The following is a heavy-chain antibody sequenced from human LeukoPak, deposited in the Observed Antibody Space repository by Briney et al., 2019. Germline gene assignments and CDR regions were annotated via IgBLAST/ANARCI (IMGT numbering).Heavy chain of an antibody. CDR2: IYSSGST. V-gene: IGHV4-59*11. CDR3: ARVVGFWSGYSDY. Sequence: SETLSLTCTVSGGSISSHYWSWIRQPPGKGLDWIGYIYSSGSTNYNPSLKSRVTISVDTSKNQFSLKLSSVTAADTAVYYCARVVGFWSGYSDYWGQGTLSPSPQ. CDR1: GGSISSHY. J-gene: IGHJ4*02. D-gene: IGHD3-3*01.